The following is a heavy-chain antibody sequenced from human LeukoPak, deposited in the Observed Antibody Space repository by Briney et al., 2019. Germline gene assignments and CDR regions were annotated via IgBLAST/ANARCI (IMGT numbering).Heavy chain of an antibody. V-gene: IGHV3-48*03. CDR1: GFTFSSYE. CDR3: AKDLSKGLLYRRGMYYFDY. J-gene: IGHJ4*02. CDR2: ISSSGSTI. Sequence: PGGSLRLSCAASGFTFSSYEMNWVRQAPGKGLEWVSYISSSGSTIYYADSVKGRFTISRDNSKNTLYLQMNSLRTEDAAVYYCAKDLSKGLLYRRGMYYFDYWGQGTLVTVSS. D-gene: IGHD3-3*01.